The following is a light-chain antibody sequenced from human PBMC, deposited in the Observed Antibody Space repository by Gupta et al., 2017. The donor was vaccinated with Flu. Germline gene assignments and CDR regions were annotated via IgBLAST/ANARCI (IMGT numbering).Light chain of an antibody. V-gene: IGKV1-39*01. CDR2: AAS. Sequence: DIQMTQSPSSLSASIGDRVIITCRASQSISRYLNWYQHKPGKAPKLLIYAASSLQSGVPSRFSGSGSGTDFTLTISSLQREDFATYYCQQSYTIPWTFGQGTSVEIQ. CDR3: QQSYTIPWT. CDR1: QSISRY. J-gene: IGKJ1*01.